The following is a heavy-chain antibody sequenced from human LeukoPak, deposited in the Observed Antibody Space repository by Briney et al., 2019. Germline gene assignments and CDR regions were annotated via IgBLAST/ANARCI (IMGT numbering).Heavy chain of an antibody. Sequence: GGSLRLSCAASGFTFSGYWMHWVRQAPGKGLVWVSRINIDGGNTNYADSVKGRFTISRDNAKDTLYLQMSSLRAEDTAVYYCATDRGWRTSGYYLYYFEYWGQGTLVTYSS. CDR3: ATDRGWRTSGYYLYYFEY. CDR2: INIDGGNT. V-gene: IGHV3-74*01. CDR1: GFTFSGYW. D-gene: IGHD3-3*01. J-gene: IGHJ4*02.